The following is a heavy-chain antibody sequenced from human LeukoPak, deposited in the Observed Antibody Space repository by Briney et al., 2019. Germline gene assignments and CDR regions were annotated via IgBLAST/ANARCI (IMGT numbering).Heavy chain of an antibody. CDR3: ARAWHDSSGNSLGEIFDY. CDR1: GGSISSYY. Sequence: SETLSLTCTVSGGSISSYYWSWIRQPPGKGLEWIGYIYDSGTTKQNPSLKSRVTILEDTSKNQFYLKLSSVTAADTAVYYSARAWHDSSGNSLGEIFDYWGQGTLVTVSS. J-gene: IGHJ4*02. D-gene: IGHD3-22*01. V-gene: IGHV4-59*01. CDR2: IYDSGTT.